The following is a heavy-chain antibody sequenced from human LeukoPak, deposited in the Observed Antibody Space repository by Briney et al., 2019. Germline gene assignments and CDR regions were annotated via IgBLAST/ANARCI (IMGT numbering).Heavy chain of an antibody. V-gene: IGHV1-2*02. CDR2: VNPNSGGT. Sequence: ASVKVSCKASGYTFTGYYMHWVRQAPGQGLEWMGWVNPNSGGTNYAQKFQGRVTMTRDTSISTAYMELSRLTSDDTALYYCARDATARDYSNFDYWGQGTLVTVSS. CDR1: GYTFTGYY. CDR3: ARDATARDYSNFDY. J-gene: IGHJ4*02. D-gene: IGHD4-11*01.